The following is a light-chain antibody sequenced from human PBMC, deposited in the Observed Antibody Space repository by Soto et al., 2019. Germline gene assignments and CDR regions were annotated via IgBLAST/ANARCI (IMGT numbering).Light chain of an antibody. CDR2: DAS. CDR3: QQYDNHFRFT. Sequence: DIQMTQSPSSLSASVGDRVTITCQASQDISNYLNWYQQKPGKAPKLLIYDASNLETGVPSRFSGSGSGTDFTFTISSLQPEDIATYYCQQYDNHFRFTFGPGTKVDIK. CDR1: QDISNY. J-gene: IGKJ3*01. V-gene: IGKV1-33*01.